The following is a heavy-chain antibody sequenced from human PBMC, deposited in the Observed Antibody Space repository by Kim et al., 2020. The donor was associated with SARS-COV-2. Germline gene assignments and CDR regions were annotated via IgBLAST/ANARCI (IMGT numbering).Heavy chain of an antibody. D-gene: IGHD2-2*03. CDR2: ISNSGGPT. J-gene: IGHJ5*01. CDR1: GFTFSNYA. Sequence: GGSLRLSCAASGFTFSNYAMSWVRQAPGKGLEWVSGISNSGGPTYYSDSVKGRFTISRDNSKNTMHLQMNNLRAEDTAIYYCARICGGGCCVPREYGAWG. V-gene: IGHV3-23*01. CDR3: ARICGGGCCVPREYGA.